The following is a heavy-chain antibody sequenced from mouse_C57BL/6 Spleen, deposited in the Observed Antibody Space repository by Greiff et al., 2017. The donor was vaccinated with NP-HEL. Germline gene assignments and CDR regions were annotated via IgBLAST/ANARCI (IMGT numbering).Heavy chain of an antibody. CDR1: GYTFTSYW. Sequence: QVQLQQPGAELVKPGASVKVSCKASGYTFTSYWMHWVKQRPGQGLEWIGRIHPSDSDTNYNQKFKGKATLTVDKSSSTAYMQLSSLTSEDSAVYYCAIGYDYDVWAWFAYWGQGTLVTVSA. CDR2: IHPSDSDT. V-gene: IGHV1-74*01. J-gene: IGHJ3*01. CDR3: AIGYDYDVWAWFAY. D-gene: IGHD2-4*01.